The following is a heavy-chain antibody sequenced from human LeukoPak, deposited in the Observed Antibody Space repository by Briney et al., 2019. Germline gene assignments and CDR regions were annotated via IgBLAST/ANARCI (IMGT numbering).Heavy chain of an antibody. D-gene: IGHD6-13*01. J-gene: IGHJ6*03. CDR3: ARGRDSSSWYYMDV. CDR2: IYYSGST. Sequence: SETLSLTCTVSGGSISSYYWSWLRQPPGKGLEWIGYIYYSGSTNYNPSLKSRVTISVDTSKNQFSLKLSSVTAADTAVYYCARGRDSSSWYYMDVWGKGTTVTVSS. CDR1: GGSISSYY. V-gene: IGHV4-59*01.